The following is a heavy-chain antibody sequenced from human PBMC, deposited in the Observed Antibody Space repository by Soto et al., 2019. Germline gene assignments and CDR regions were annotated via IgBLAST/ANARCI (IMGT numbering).Heavy chain of an antibody. D-gene: IGHD6-19*01. J-gene: IGHJ4*02. V-gene: IGHV4-59*01. CDR1: GASIGTYH. CDR2: VYYTGTT. Sequence: SETLSLTCTVSGASIGTYHWTWIRQPPGKGLEWIGFVYYTGTTNYNPSLRSRLTISVDTSKNQFSLRLNSVTAADTAVYYCARGGKGFISGNYFDFWGQGSLVTVSS. CDR3: ARGGKGFISGNYFDF.